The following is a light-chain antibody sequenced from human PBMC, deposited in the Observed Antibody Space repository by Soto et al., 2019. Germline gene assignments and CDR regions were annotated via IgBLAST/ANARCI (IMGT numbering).Light chain of an antibody. CDR2: SAS. Sequence: DIEMTQSPSSLSASVGDRVTITCRASQSIGTSLNWYQHKSGKAPKVLIYSASTLQSGVPSRFSGSGSGTEFTLTISSLQSEDFAVYYCQQYNNWLWTFGQGTKVDIK. CDR3: QQYNNWLWT. V-gene: IGKV1-39*01. J-gene: IGKJ1*01. CDR1: QSIGTS.